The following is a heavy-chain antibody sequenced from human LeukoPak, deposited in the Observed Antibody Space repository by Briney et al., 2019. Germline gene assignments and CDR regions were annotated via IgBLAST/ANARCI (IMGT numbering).Heavy chain of an antibody. CDR2: ISTYNGNT. Sequence: GASVKVSCKASGYTFTSYYIHWVRQAPGQGLEWMGWISTYNGNTNYAQKLQGRVTMTTDTSTSTAYMELRSLRSDDTAIYYCAREVTYGSGSLDGDYWGQGTLVTVSS. CDR1: GYTFTSYY. V-gene: IGHV1-18*04. D-gene: IGHD3-10*01. J-gene: IGHJ4*02. CDR3: AREVTYGSGSLDGDY.